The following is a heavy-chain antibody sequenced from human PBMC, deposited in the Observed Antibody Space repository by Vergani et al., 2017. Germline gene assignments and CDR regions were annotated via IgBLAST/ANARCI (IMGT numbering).Heavy chain of an antibody. J-gene: IGHJ6*03. CDR2: INSDGDST. D-gene: IGHD1-26*01. CDR1: GFTFSNYW. V-gene: IGHV3-74*01. Sequence: VQLVESGGGLVQPGGSLRLSCTASGFTFSNYWMQWVRQAPGKGLMWVSRINSDGDSTSYADSVKGRFTITRDNATNTLYLQMDSLRAEDTAVYYCARDGWELLDYFYYMDVWGKGTTVTVSS. CDR3: ARDGWELLDYFYYMDV.